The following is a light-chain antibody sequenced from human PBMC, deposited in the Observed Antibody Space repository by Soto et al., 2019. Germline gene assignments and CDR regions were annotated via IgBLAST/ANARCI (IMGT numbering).Light chain of an antibody. Sequence: DIQMTQSPSSLSASVGDRVTITCRASRSISNYLHWYQQKPGQAPKLLIYSASSLERGVPSRFSGSGSGTDFTLAISSLQPEDFATYYCQQSYSPLRTFGQGTKVDIK. V-gene: IGKV1-39*01. J-gene: IGKJ1*01. CDR2: SAS. CDR3: QQSYSPLRT. CDR1: RSISNY.